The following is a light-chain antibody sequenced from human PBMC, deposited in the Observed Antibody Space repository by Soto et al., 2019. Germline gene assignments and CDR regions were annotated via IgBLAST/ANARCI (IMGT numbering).Light chain of an antibody. CDR2: SAS. CDR3: QQRTNWPPT. Sequence: EIVLTQSPATLSLSPGERATLSCRASQSVRNDLVWYHQKPGQAPRVLIYSASNRATGIPARFSGSGSGTDFTLTIGSLDPEDFAVYYCQQRTNWPPTFGGGTKVEMK. J-gene: IGKJ4*01. CDR1: QSVRND. V-gene: IGKV3-11*01.